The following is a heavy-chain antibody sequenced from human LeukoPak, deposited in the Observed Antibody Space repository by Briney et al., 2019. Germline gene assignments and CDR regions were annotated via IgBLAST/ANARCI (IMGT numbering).Heavy chain of an antibody. J-gene: IGHJ3*02. CDR2: IYRSGST. CDR1: GGSISSSNW. Sequence: SETLSLTCGVSGGSISSSNWWSWVRQPPGKGLEWIGEIYRSGSTNYNPSLKSRVTISVDKSKNQFSLKLSSVTAADTAVYYCARSIKQWLPVELEQDAFDIWGQGTMVTVSS. D-gene: IGHD6-19*01. V-gene: IGHV4-4*02. CDR3: ARSIKQWLPVELEQDAFDI.